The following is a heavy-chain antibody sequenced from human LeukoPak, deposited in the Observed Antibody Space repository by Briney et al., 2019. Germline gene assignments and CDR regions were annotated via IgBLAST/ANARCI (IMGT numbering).Heavy chain of an antibody. CDR2: MNPISGNT. V-gene: IGHV1-8*03. CDR1: GYTFSNND. D-gene: IGHD6-25*01. Sequence: ASVKVSCKASGYTFSNNDINWVRQATGQGLEWMGWMNPISGNTGFAQKFQGRVTITRITSISTAYMEMSSLRSDDTAVYYCVRGAKCSGADCDSTKEYVYYFDYWGQGTLVTVSS. CDR3: VRGAKCSGADCDSTKEYVYYFDY. J-gene: IGHJ4*02.